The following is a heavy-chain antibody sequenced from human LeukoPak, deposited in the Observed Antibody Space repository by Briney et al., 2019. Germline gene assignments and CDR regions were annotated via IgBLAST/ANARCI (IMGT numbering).Heavy chain of an antibody. V-gene: IGHV3-7*03. Sequence: GGSLRLSCAASGFMFSSNWMSWVRLAPGKGLEWVANIKEDGTETYYVDSVKGRFTISRDNAKNSLYLQMNSLRVEDTAVYYCAKEGRSLQTYWGQGTLVTVSS. J-gene: IGHJ4*02. CDR1: GFMFSSNW. CDR3: AKEGRSLQTY. CDR2: IKEDGTET. D-gene: IGHD5-24*01.